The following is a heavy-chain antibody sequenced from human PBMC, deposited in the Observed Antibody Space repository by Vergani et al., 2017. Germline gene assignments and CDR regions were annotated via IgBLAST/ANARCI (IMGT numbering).Heavy chain of an antibody. V-gene: IGHV1-69*06. CDR1: GYTFTSYA. J-gene: IGHJ4*02. Sequence: QVQLVQSGAEVKKPGASVKVSCKASGYTFTSYAISWVRQAPGQGLEWMGGIIPIFGTANYAQKFQGRVTLTADKSTSTAYMELSSLRSEDTAVYYCATICAATVVMCRDDYWGQGTLVTVSS. CDR2: IIPIFGTA. CDR3: ATICAATVVMCRDDY. D-gene: IGHD4-23*01.